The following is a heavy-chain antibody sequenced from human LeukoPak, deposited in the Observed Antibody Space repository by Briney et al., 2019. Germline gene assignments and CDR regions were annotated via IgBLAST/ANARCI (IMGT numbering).Heavy chain of an antibody. V-gene: IGHV3-11*01. CDR1: GFTFSNYW. CDR2: ISTSGTTI. CDR3: ARRDYYNYYMDV. J-gene: IGHJ6*03. Sequence: GGSLRLSCAASGFTFSNYWMSWIRQAPGKGLEWVSYISTSGTTIYYADSVKGRFTISRDNAKNSLSLQMSSLRAEDTAVYYCARRDYYNYYMDVWGKGTTVTISS.